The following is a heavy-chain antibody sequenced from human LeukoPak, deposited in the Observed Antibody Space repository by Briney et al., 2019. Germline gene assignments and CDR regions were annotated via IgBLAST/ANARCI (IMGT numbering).Heavy chain of an antibody. D-gene: IGHD3-16*01. CDR3: AFTDSHMDV. CDR2: KQHGGST. V-gene: IGHV4-59*01. CDR1: GGSINSYS. Sequence: SETLSLTCTVSGGSINSYSWSWLRQPPGKGLEWIADKQHGGSTNYNPSLRSRLTISGDTSKNQIFLKLNFATAADTAVYYCAFTDSHMDVWGQGTTVIVSS. J-gene: IGHJ6*02.